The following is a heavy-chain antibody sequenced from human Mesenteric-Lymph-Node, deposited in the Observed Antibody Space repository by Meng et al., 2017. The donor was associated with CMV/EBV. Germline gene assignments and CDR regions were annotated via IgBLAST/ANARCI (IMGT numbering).Heavy chain of an antibody. D-gene: IGHD4-17*01. J-gene: IGHJ4*02. CDR2: INPNSGGT. Sequence: KSSAYTFTGYYMHWMRQAPGQGLEWMGWINPNSGGTNYAQKFQGRVTMTRDTSISTVYMELSRLTSDDTAVYYCARTLGFHNYGDYGFWGQGTLVTVSS. V-gene: IGHV1-2*02. CDR3: ARTLGFHNYGDYGF. CDR1: AYTFTGYY.